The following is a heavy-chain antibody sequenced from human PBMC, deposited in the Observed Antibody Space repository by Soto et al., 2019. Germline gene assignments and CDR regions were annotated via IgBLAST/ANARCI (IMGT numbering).Heavy chain of an antibody. J-gene: IGHJ4*02. Sequence: PGGSLRLSCAASGFAFSSYSMYWVRQAPGKGLEWVSGISGSGSGTYYADSVKGRFTISRDSSKNTLYLQMNSLRAEDTAVYYCEKGSWGYYDPFDYWGQGTLVTVSS. CDR3: EKGSWGYYDPFDY. D-gene: IGHD3-22*01. CDR1: GFAFSSYS. CDR2: ISGSGSGT. V-gene: IGHV3-23*01.